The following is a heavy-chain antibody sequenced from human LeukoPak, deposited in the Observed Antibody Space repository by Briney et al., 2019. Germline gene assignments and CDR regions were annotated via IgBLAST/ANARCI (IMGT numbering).Heavy chain of an antibody. V-gene: IGHV3-48*03. Sequence: GGSLRLSCAASGFTFSSYDMNWVRQAPGKGLEWLSYISSSGSTIYYADSVKGRFTISRDNAKNSLYLQMNSLRAEDTAVYYCAREEAEIIDYWGQGTLVTVSS. CDR2: ISSSGSTI. CDR1: GFTFSSYD. J-gene: IGHJ4*02. CDR3: AREEAEIIDY. D-gene: IGHD5-24*01.